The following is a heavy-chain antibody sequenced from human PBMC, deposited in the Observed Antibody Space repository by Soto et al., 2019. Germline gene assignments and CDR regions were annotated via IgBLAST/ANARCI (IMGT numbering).Heavy chain of an antibody. CDR1: GGSISSYY. CDR2: IYYSGST. D-gene: IGHD1-26*01. CDR3: ARGASGGATLDYFDY. Sequence: SETLSLTCTVSGGSISSYYWSWIRQPPGKGLEWIGYIYYSGSTNYNPSLKSQVTISVDTSKNQFSLKLSSVTAADTAVYYCARGASGGATLDYFDYWGQGTLVTV. J-gene: IGHJ4*02. V-gene: IGHV4-59*01.